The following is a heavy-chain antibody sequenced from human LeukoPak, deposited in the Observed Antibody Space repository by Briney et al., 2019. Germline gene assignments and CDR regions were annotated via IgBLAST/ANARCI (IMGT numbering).Heavy chain of an antibody. CDR3: ARRAAVADTLFDY. CDR2: IYYSGST. Sequence: SETLSLTCTVSGGSISSSSYYWGWIRQPPGKGLEWIGSIYYSGSTYYNPSLKSRVTISVDTSKNQFSLKLSSVTAADTAVYYCARRAAVADTLFDYWGQGTLVTVSS. CDR1: GGSISSSSYY. D-gene: IGHD6-19*01. V-gene: IGHV4-39*01. J-gene: IGHJ4*02.